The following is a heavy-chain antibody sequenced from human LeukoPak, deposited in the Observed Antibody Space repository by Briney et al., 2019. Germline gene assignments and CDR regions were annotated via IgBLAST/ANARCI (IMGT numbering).Heavy chain of an antibody. CDR2: ISAYNGNT. CDR1: AYTFTSYG. D-gene: IGHD2-15*01. J-gene: IGHJ5*02. V-gene: IGHV1-18*01. CDR3: ARVPLGYCSGGSCVSWFDP. Sequence: AASVTVSCKASAYTFTSYGISWVRQAPGQGLEWMGWISAYNGNTNYAQKFQGRVTITADESTSTAYMELSSLRSEDTAVYYCARVPLGYCSGGSCVSWFDPWGQGTLVTVSS.